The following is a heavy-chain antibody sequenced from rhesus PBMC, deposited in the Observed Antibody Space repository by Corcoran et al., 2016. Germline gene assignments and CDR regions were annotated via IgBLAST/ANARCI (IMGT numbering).Heavy chain of an antibody. Sequence: QVQLQESGPGLVKPSETLSLTCAVSGGSISSGYYYWSWIRQPPGKGLGWIGYITYSGSTSYNPSLKSRVTISRDTSKNQFSLKLSSVTAADTAVYYCAREGGYCTSTTCYAAFDYWGQGVLVTVSS. V-gene: IGHV4-122*02. CDR1: GGSISSGYYY. D-gene: IGHD2-2*01. J-gene: IGHJ4*01. CDR2: ITYSGST. CDR3: AREGGYCTSTTCYAAFDY.